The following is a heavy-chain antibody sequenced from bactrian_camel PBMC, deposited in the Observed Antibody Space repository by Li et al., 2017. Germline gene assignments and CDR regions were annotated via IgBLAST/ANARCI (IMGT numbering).Heavy chain of an antibody. CDR2: IYVGDDADRPP. J-gene: IGHJ4*01. D-gene: IGHD1*01. Sequence: VQLVESGGGSVQAGGSLELSCSASGRAYRHCMAWFHQAPGKEREGIAYIYVGDDADRPPYYADSVEGRFTISQDRPTRMLYLQMDSVKSEDTGTYYCAAETSSYQCSEAVRGRSLSMGTWGRGTQVTVS. CDR3: AAETSSYQCSEAVRGRSLSMGT. V-gene: IGHV3S1*01. CDR1: GRAYRHC.